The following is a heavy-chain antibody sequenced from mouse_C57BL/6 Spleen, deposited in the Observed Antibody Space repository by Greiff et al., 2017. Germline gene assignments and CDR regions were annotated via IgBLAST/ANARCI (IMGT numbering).Heavy chain of an antibody. CDR1: GFSLTSYG. V-gene: IGHV2-2*01. CDR2: IWSGGSK. D-gene: IGHD2-4*01. CDR3: ARTRDYDDYYAMDY. Sequence: QVQLQQSGPGLVQPSQSLSITCTVSGFSLTSYGVHWVRQSPGKGLEWLGVIWSGGSKDYNAAFISRLSISKDNSTSQVFFKMNSLQADDTAIYYCARTRDYDDYYAMDYWGQGTSVTVSS. J-gene: IGHJ4*01.